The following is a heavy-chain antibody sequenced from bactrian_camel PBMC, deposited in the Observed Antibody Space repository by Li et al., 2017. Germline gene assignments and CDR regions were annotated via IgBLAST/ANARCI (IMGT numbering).Heavy chain of an antibody. J-gene: IGHJ4*01. D-gene: IGHD6*01. CDR3: AADRFCTDTYNS. Sequence: HVQLVESGGGSVQAGGSLRLSCGVIGLVDSPRCMGWFRQATGEERERVATIDSVGFTTYGDAVRGRFTISKDNVKNTLYLQMNSLKPEDTAMYYCAADRFCTDTYNSWGQGTQVTVS. CDR2: IDSVGFT. V-gene: IGHV3S53*01. CDR1: GLVDSPRC.